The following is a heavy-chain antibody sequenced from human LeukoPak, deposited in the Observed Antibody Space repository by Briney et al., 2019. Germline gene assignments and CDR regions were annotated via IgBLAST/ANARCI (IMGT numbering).Heavy chain of an antibody. J-gene: IGHJ4*02. CDR2: IYYSGTT. CDR1: GGSVNSYY. Sequence: SETLSLTCTVAGGSVNSYYWSWIRQPPGKGLEWIGDIYYSGTTNYNPSLKSRVTISVDSSKNQFSLKLSSVTAADTAVYYCARMTTVPRFDYWGQGTLVTVSS. V-gene: IGHV4-59*08. CDR3: ARMTTVPRFDY. D-gene: IGHD4-17*01.